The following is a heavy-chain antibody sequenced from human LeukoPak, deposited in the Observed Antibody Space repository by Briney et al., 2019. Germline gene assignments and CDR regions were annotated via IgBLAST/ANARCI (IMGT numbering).Heavy chain of an antibody. CDR3: AGDPFVEMATARPP. D-gene: IGHD5-24*01. J-gene: IGHJ5*02. Sequence: SETLSLTCTVSGGSISSYCWSWIRQPPGKGLEWIGYIYYSGSTNYNPSLKSRVTISVDTSKNQFSLKLSSVTAADTAVYYCAGDPFVEMATARPPWGQGTLVTVSS. CDR1: GGSISSYC. CDR2: IYYSGST. V-gene: IGHV4-59*08.